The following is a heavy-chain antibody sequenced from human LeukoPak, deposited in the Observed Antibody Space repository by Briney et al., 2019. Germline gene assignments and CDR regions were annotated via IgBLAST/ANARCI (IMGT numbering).Heavy chain of an antibody. Sequence: SETLSLTCTVSGGSISSYYWSWVRQPPGKGLEWIGYIYYSGSTNYNPSLKSRVTISVDTSKNQFSLKLSSVTAADTAVYYCARQWFGELIFDYWGQGTLVTVSS. CDR2: IYYSGST. CDR1: GGSISSYY. D-gene: IGHD3-10*01. J-gene: IGHJ4*02. CDR3: ARQWFGELIFDY. V-gene: IGHV4-59*08.